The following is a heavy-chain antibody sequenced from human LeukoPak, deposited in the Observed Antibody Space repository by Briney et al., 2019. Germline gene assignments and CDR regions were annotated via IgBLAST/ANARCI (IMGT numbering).Heavy chain of an antibody. CDR2: INWNGGST. Sequence: PGGSLRLSCAASGFTFDDYGMSWVRQAPGKGLEWVSGINWNGGSTGYADSVKGRFTISRDNAKNSLYLQMNSLRAEDTALYYCARRHYSSSWISYYYYMDVWGKGTTVTVSS. CDR3: ARRHYSSSWISYYYYMDV. D-gene: IGHD6-13*01. J-gene: IGHJ6*03. V-gene: IGHV3-20*04. CDR1: GFTFDDYG.